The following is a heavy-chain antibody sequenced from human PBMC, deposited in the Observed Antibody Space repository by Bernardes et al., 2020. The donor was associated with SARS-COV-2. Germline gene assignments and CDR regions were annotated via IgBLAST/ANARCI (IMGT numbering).Heavy chain of an antibody. CDR1: GFTFDDYA. V-gene: IGHV3-9*01. CDR3: ARGGYYYDSSGFPWSYYFDY. D-gene: IGHD3-22*01. J-gene: IGHJ4*02. CDR2: ISWNSGSI. Sequence: GGSLRLSCAASGFTFDDYAMHWVRQAPGKGLEWVSGISWNSGSIGYADSVKGRFTISRDNAKNSLYLQMNSLRAEDTALYYCARGGYYYDSSGFPWSYYFDYWGQGTLVTVSS.